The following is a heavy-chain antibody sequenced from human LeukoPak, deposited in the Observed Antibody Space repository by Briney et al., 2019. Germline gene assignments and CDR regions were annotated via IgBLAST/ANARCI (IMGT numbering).Heavy chain of an antibody. V-gene: IGHV4-39*07. CDR3: ARGVAVAGGLDY. CDR2: IYYSGST. Sequence: PSETLSLTCTVSGGSISSSSYYWGWIRQPPGKGLEWIGSIYYSGSTYYNPPLKSRVTISVDTSKNQFSLKLSSVTAADTAVYYCARGVAVAGGLDYWGQGTLVTVSS. D-gene: IGHD6-19*01. CDR1: GGSISSSSYY. J-gene: IGHJ4*02.